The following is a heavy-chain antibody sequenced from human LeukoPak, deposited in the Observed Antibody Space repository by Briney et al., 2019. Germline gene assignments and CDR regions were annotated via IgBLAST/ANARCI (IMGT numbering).Heavy chain of an antibody. D-gene: IGHD6-13*01. CDR2: ISSNNRYI. Sequence: GGSLRLSCAASGFTFSTYSMNWVRQAPGKGLEWVSSISSNNRYIYYADSVKGRFTISRDNSKNTLYLQMNSLRAEDTAVYYCARIIAAEAERSFDYWGQGTLVTVSS. J-gene: IGHJ4*02. V-gene: IGHV3-21*04. CDR3: ARIIAAEAERSFDY. CDR1: GFTFSTYS.